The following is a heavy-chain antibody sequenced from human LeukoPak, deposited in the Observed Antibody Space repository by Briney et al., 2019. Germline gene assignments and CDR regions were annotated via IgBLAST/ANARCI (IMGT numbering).Heavy chain of an antibody. CDR1: GFTFSAYW. CDR2: INTDGSST. CDR3: ARVGVGTTFDY. Sequence: PGGSLRLSCAASGFTFSAYWMYWVRQAPGKGLVWVSRINTDGSSTAYADYVKGRFTISRDNAKNTLYLQVDSLRAEDTAVYYRARVGVGTTFDYWGQGTLVTVSS. D-gene: IGHD1-26*01. V-gene: IGHV3-74*01. J-gene: IGHJ4*02.